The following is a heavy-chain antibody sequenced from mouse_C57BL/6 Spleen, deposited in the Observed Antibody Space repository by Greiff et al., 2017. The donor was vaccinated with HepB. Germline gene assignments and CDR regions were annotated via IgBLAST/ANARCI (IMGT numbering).Heavy chain of an antibody. CDR2: ISYDGSN. CDR3: SSGDYGPSYYAMDY. J-gene: IGHJ4*01. D-gene: IGHD1-1*01. V-gene: IGHV3-6*01. CDR1: GYSITSGYY. Sequence: ESGPGLVKPSQSLSLTCSVTGYSITSGYYWNWIRQFPGNKLEWMGYISYDGSNNYNPSLKNRISITRDTSKNQFFLKLNSVTTEDTATYYCSSGDYGPSYYAMDYWGQGTSVTVSS.